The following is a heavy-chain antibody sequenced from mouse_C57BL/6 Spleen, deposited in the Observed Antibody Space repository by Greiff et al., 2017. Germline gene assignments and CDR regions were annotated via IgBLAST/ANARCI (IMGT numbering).Heavy chain of an antibody. Sequence: VHLVESGPGLVAPSQSLSITCTVSGFSLTSYGVHWVRQPPGKGLEWLVVIWSDGSTTYNSALKSRLSISKDNSKSQVFLKMNSLQTDDTAMYYCARGYGSSWTAMDYWGQGTSVTVCS. CDR3: ARGYGSSWTAMDY. V-gene: IGHV2-6*03. CDR2: IWSDGST. D-gene: IGHD1-1*01. J-gene: IGHJ4*01. CDR1: GFSLTSYG.